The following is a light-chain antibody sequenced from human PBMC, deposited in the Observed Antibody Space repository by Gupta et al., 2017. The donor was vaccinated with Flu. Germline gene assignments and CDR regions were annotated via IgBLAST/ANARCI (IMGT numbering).Light chain of an antibody. V-gene: IGLV1-44*01. CDR3: AAWDDTLNGPV. J-gene: IGLJ3*02. Sequence: QSVLTQAPSASGTPGQRVTISCSGSRSNIGSNTVNWYQQLPGTAPKLLIYTNNQRPSGVPDRFSGSKPGTSASLAISGLQSEDETDYYCAAWDDTLNGPVFGGGTKVTVL. CDR1: RSNIGSNT. CDR2: TNN.